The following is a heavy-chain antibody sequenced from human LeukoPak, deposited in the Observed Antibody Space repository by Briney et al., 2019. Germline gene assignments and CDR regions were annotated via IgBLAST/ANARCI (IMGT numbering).Heavy chain of an antibody. D-gene: IGHD1-14*01. CDR2: IYSSGNT. V-gene: IGHV3-53*01. CDR1: GFTVSSNY. J-gene: IGHJ4*02. Sequence: GGSLRLSCTASGFTVSSNYMSWVRQAPGKGLEWVSVIYSSGNTYYADSVKGRFTISRDNSKNTLYLQMNSLRAEDTAVYYCAKDLKAQGMDYWGQGTLVTVSS. CDR3: AKDLKAQGMDY.